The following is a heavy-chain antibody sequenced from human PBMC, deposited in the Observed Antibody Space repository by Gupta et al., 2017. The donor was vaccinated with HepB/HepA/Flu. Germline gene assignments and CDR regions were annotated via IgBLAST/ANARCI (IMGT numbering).Heavy chain of an antibody. CDR1: GYTFTDYY. V-gene: IGHV1-2*02. Sequence: VKKPGASVKVSCKASGYTFTDYYMQWVRQAPGQGLEWMGWINPDSGGTKYAQSFQGRVTMTRDRSISTFYMELSRLRSDDTAVYYCARRAEEYSSPEAYYYYYMDVGGKGTTVTVXS. CDR2: INPDSGGT. CDR3: ARRAEEYSSPEAYYYYYMDV. D-gene: IGHD6-6*01. J-gene: IGHJ6*03.